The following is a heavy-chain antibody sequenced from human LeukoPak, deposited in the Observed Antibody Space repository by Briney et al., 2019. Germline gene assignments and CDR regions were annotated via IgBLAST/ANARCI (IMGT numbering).Heavy chain of an antibody. D-gene: IGHD6-19*01. CDR2: INGDGGST. V-gene: IGHV3-43*02. Sequence: GESLTLSCEASGFTFDGYDMHWIRQAPGKGLEWVSLINGDGGSTHHADSVNRRFTISRDNSKNSLYLQMNSLRTEDTALYYCAKDMAYSSGWYGIDYWGQGTLVTVSS. J-gene: IGHJ4*02. CDR3: AKDMAYSSGWYGIDY. CDR1: GFTFDGYD.